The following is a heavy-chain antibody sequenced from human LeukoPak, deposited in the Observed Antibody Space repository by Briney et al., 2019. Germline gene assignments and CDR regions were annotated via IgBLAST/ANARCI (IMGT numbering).Heavy chain of an antibody. CDR1: GDTVSSNSAA. Sequence: SQTLSLTCAISGDTVSSNSAAWNWIRQSPSRGLEWLGRTYYRSKYYNEYAASVKSRIIINPDTSKNQFSLQLNSVTPEDMGVYYCARGGTSSGPGFDYWGQGTLVTVSS. J-gene: IGHJ4*02. D-gene: IGHD6-19*01. CDR3: ARGGTSSGPGFDY. CDR2: TYYRSKYYN. V-gene: IGHV6-1*01.